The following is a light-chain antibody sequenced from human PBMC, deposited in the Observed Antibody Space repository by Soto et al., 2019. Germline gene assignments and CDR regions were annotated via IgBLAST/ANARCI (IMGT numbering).Light chain of an antibody. Sequence: EIVLTQSPGTLSLSPGERATLSCRASQSVRSNYLAWYQQKPGQAPRLLIYGASSRATGIPDRFSGTGSGTDFTLTISRLEPEDFAVYSCQPYGGSPYTFGQGTKLEIK. CDR2: GAS. V-gene: IGKV3-20*01. CDR3: QPYGGSPYT. J-gene: IGKJ2*01. CDR1: QSVRSNY.